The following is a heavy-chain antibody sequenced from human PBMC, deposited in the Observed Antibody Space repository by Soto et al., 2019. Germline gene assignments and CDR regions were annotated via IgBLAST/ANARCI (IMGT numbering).Heavy chain of an antibody. CDR1: GFTFNDYA. Sequence: EVQLVESGGNLGQPGRSLRLSCATSGFTFNDYAMHWVRQAPGKGLEWVSSINENSGSLDYADSVRGRFTISRDNAKNSVYLQMNSLRTEDTALYYCAKDSHWSLDYWGQGTLVTVSS. J-gene: IGHJ4*02. CDR3: AKDSHWSLDY. D-gene: IGHD1-1*01. V-gene: IGHV3-9*01. CDR2: INENSGSL.